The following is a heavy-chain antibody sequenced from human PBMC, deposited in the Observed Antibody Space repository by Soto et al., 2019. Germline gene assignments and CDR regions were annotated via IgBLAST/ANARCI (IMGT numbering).Heavy chain of an antibody. J-gene: IGHJ4*02. CDR2: IKQDGSEK. CDR3: ARVFWVGATAFDY. Sequence: GGSLRLSCAASGFTFSSYWMSWVRQAPGKGLEWVANIKQDGSEKYYVDSVKGRFTISRDNAKNSLYLQMNSLRAEDTAVYYCARVFWVGATAFDYWGQGTLVTVSS. CDR1: GFTFSSYW. V-gene: IGHV3-7*05. D-gene: IGHD1-26*01.